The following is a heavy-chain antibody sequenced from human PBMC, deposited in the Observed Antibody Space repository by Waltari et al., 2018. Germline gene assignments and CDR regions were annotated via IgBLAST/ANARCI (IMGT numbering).Heavy chain of an antibody. CDR3: ARGRGDILTGYFPY. D-gene: IGHD3-9*01. V-gene: IGHV4-59*01. CDR1: GGSSSSYN. Sequence: QVQLQESGPGLVKPSETLSLPCTVSGGSSSSYNWRWIRPPPGKGLEWIGYIYYSGSTNYNPSLKSRVTISVDTSKNQFSLKLSSVTAADTAVYYCARGRGDILTGYFPYWGQGTLVTVSS. J-gene: IGHJ4*02. CDR2: IYYSGST.